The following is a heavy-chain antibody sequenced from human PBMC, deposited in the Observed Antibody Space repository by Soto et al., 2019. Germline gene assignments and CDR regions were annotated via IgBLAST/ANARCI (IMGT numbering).Heavy chain of an antibody. CDR3: ARHGRGDYDFWSGYYGPYYYYMDV. CDR1: GGSISSSSYY. J-gene: IGHJ6*03. CDR2: IYYSGST. D-gene: IGHD3-3*01. V-gene: IGHV4-39*01. Sequence: SETLSLTSTVSGGSISSSSYYWGWIRQPPGKGLEWIGRIYYSGSTYYNPSLKSRVTISVDTSKNQFSLKLSSVTAADTAVYYCARHGRGDYDFWSGYYGPYYYYMDVWGKGTTVTVSS.